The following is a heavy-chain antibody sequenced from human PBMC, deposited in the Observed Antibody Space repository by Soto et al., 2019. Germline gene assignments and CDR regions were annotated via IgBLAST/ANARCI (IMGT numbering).Heavy chain of an antibody. CDR1: GGSVYSDNYY. J-gene: IGHJ4*02. V-gene: IGHV4-61*01. CDR2: IHNSGTT. Sequence: SATLSITCNVSGGSVYSDNYYWTWVRQPPGKGLEWIGNIHNSGTTNYNPSLQNRVSISIDTSKNQYSLKLTSVTAADAALYYCARDIRGFSRALDYWGRGTPVTVSS. CDR3: ARDIRGFSRALDY. D-gene: IGHD5-18*01.